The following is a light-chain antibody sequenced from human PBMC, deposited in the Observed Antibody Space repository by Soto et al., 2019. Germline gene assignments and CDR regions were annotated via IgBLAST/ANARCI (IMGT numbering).Light chain of an antibody. CDR3: HEALNEPWT. V-gene: IGKV1-5*01. J-gene: IGKJ1*01. CDR1: QSIRYW. CDR2: DAS. Sequence: DIQMTQSPSTLSASVGDRVTITCRASQSIRYWLAWYQQKPGKAPKLLIYDASTLESGVQTRFSGSRSGTEFTIVISSMQVEDFATYYCHEALNEPWTFGQGTKVDIK.